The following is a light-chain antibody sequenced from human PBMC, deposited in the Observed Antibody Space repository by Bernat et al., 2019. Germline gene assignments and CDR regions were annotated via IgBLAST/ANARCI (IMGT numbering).Light chain of an antibody. CDR2: AAS. CDR3: QQYYSFPWT. J-gene: IGKJ1*01. CDR1: QVIGTY. V-gene: IGKV1D-8*01. Sequence: IQLTQSPSFLSASVGDRVTITCRASQVIGTYLAWYQQKPGKAPELLIYAASTLQSGVPSRFSGSGSGTDFTLTISCLQSEDFATYYCQQYYSFPWTFGQGTKVEIK.